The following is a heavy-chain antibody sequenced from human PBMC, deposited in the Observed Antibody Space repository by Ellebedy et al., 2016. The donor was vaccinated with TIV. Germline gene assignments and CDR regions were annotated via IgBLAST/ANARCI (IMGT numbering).Heavy chain of an antibody. CDR2: ISYDGSNK. V-gene: IGHV3-30*18. Sequence: GGSLRLXXAASGFTFSSYGMHWVRQAPGKGLEWVAVISYDGSNKYYADSVKGRFTISRDNSKNTLYLQMNSLRAEDTAVYYCAKEYYGSGSYLDYWGQGTLVTVSS. CDR1: GFTFSSYG. D-gene: IGHD3-10*01. CDR3: AKEYYGSGSYLDY. J-gene: IGHJ4*02.